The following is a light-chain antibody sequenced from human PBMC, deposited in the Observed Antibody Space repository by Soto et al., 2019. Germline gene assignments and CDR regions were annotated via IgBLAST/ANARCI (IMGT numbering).Light chain of an antibody. Sequence: EIVLTQSPGTLSLSPGERATLSCRASQTVTSNYLAWYQRKPGQAPRLLIYGASSRATDIPDRFSGSGSGTDFTLPITRLEREDFAVYFCQQYAGSPSTFGQGTKVEIK. V-gene: IGKV3-20*01. J-gene: IGKJ1*01. CDR2: GAS. CDR1: QTVTSNY. CDR3: QQYAGSPST.